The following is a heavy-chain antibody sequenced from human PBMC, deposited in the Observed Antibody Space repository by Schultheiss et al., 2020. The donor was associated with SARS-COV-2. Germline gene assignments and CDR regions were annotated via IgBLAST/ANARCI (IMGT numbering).Heavy chain of an antibody. CDR2: ISADDYNT. Sequence: ASVKVSCKTSGYSFTSYGISWVRQAPGQGLEWMGWISADDYNTNYAQRFQGRLTLTVDTPTNTAYMELRSLRSDDTAVYYCARVSGSGTDDYWGQGTLVTVSS. J-gene: IGHJ4*02. D-gene: IGHD3-10*01. V-gene: IGHV1-18*01. CDR3: ARVSGSGTDDY. CDR1: GYSFTSYG.